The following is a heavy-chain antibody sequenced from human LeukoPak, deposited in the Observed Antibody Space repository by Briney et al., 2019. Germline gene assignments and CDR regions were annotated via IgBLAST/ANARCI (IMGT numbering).Heavy chain of an antibody. CDR1: GFTFTDHY. Sequence: AASVKVSCKSSGFTFTDHYIHWVRQGPGQGLEWMGYIGPHSTFTSSPQEFQGRVTMTRDASMSTAYMELTRLTFDDAAVYYCVREGEGPLSKDFDYWGQGTLVTVSS. CDR2: IGPHSTFT. J-gene: IGHJ4*02. V-gene: IGHV1-2*02. CDR3: VREGEGPLSKDFDY. D-gene: IGHD2/OR15-2a*01.